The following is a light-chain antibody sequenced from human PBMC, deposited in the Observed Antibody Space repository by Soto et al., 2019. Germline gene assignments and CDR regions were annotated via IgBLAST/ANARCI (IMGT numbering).Light chain of an antibody. CDR2: GAS. J-gene: IGKJ2*01. CDR3: QQYGRSPYT. V-gene: IGKV3-20*01. CDR1: QSVSSSY. Sequence: EIVLTQSPGTLSLSPGERATLSCRASQSVSSSYLAWYQQKPGQAPRLLIYGASSRATGIPDRFSGSGSGTDFPLNIRRLEPEDVAVYYCQQYGRSPYTFGQENKLEIK.